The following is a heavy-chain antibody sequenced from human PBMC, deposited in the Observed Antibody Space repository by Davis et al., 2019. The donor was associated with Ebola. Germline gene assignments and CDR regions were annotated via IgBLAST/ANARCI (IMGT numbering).Heavy chain of an antibody. V-gene: IGHV3-11*04. D-gene: IGHD3-9*01. CDR3: AKDGSTWYDILTGYYYGMDV. CDR2: ISSSGSTI. CDR1: GFTFSDYY. J-gene: IGHJ6*02. Sequence: GESLKISCAASGFTFSDYYMSWIRQAPGKGLEWVSYISSSGSTIYYADSVKGRFTISRDNAKNSLYLQMNSLRAEDTAVYYCAKDGSTWYDILTGYYYGMDVWGQGTTVTVSS.